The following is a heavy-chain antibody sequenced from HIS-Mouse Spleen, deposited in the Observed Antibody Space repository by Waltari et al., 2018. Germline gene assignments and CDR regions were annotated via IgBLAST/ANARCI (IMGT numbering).Heavy chain of an antibody. J-gene: IGHJ2*01. V-gene: IGHV4-39*07. Sequence: QLQLQESGPGLVKPSETLSLTCTVSGGSISSSSYYWGWIRQPPGKGLEWIGSIYYSGRTYHNPSLKSRVTISVDTSKSQFSRKLSSVTAADTAVYYCAREIPYSSSWYDWYFDLWGRGTLVTVSS. CDR3: AREIPYSSSWYDWYFDL. CDR2: IYYSGRT. D-gene: IGHD6-13*01. CDR1: GGSISSSSYY.